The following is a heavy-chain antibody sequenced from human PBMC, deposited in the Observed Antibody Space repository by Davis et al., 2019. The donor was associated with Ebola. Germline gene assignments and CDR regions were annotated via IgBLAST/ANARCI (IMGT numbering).Heavy chain of an antibody. J-gene: IGHJ6*04. V-gene: IGHV4-39*01. D-gene: IGHD6-6*01. CDR2: AHYSGSS. CDR1: GFTFSSNSMN. CDR3: VRLSIVAPETLYYNYDVDV. Sequence: MPGGSLRLSCAASGFTFSSNSMNWVRQPPGKGLEWIGSAHYSGSSYYNPSLKSRVTISVDTSKSQFSLRLSSVSAADTAMYYCVRLSIVAPETLYYNYDVDVWGKGTTVAVSS.